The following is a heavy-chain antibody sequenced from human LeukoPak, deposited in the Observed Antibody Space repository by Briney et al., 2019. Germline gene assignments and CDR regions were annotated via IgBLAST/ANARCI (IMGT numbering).Heavy chain of an antibody. D-gene: IGHD1-26*01. Sequence: GGSLRLSCEGSGFTFDDYGMSWVRQAPGKGLEWVSGISWNGGSTGYADSVKGRFTISRDNSKNTLYLQMNSLRAEDTAVYYCARDSVSWWELQSFDYWGQGTLVTVSS. CDR2: ISWNGGST. J-gene: IGHJ4*02. CDR3: ARDSVSWWELQSFDY. V-gene: IGHV3-20*04. CDR1: GFTFDDYG.